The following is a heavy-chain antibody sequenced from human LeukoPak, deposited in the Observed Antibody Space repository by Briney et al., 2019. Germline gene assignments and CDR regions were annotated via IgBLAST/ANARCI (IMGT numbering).Heavy chain of an antibody. D-gene: IGHD1-1*01. J-gene: IGHJ6*03. CDR3: AREKIGTGTILGKDYYYMDV. CDR2: INYSRSP. V-gene: IGHV4-39*06. Sequence: SETLSLTCTVSRGSISSSSYFWGWIRQPPGKGLEWIGTINYSRSPYYNPSLRSRVTISLDTSKNQFPLKLSSVTAADTAMYYCAREKIGTGTILGKDYYYMDVWGKGTTVTVSS. CDR1: RGSISSSSYF.